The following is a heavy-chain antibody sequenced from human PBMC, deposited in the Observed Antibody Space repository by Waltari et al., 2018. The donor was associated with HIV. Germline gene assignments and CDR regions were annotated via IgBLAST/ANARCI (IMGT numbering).Heavy chain of an antibody. J-gene: IGHJ6*02. Sequence: EVQRLEAGGGLGQPGGSLRLSGAAPGFTFRSVALSWVRQAPGKGLEWVSAISGSGGSTYYADSVKGRFTISRDNSKNTLYLQMNSLRAEDTAVYYCAKDPMDIVATINYYGMDVWGQGTTVTVSS. V-gene: IGHV3-23*01. D-gene: IGHD5-12*01. CDR3: AKDPMDIVATINYYGMDV. CDR1: GFTFRSVA. CDR2: ISGSGGST.